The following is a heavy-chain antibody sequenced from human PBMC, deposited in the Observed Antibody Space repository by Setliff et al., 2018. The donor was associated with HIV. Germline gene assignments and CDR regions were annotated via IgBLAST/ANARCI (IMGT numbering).Heavy chain of an antibody. CDR3: ATYHYYDSSAYYIDLYYLDY. V-gene: IGHV1-18*01. D-gene: IGHD3-22*01. CDR2: ISGYNGNT. Sequence: ASVKVSCKTSGYAFNNYGINWVRQAPGQGLEWMGWISGYNGNTDYAQKFQGRVSMTTDTSTSTVYMELSSLRSDDTAVYYCATYHYYDSSAYYIDLYYLDYWGQGTLVTVSS. CDR1: GYAFNNYG. J-gene: IGHJ4*02.